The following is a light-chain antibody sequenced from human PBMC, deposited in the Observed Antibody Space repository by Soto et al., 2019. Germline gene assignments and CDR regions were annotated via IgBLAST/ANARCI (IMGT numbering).Light chain of an antibody. V-gene: IGLV2-8*01. CDR1: SSDVGGYNY. CDR2: EVS. Sequence: QSALTQPPSASGSPGQSVTISCTGTSSDVGGYNYVSWYQQHPGKAPKLMIYEVSKWPSGVPDRFSGSKSGNTASLTVSGLQAEDEADYYCNLYAGSDNYVFGSGTKLTVL. J-gene: IGLJ1*01. CDR3: NLYAGSDNYV.